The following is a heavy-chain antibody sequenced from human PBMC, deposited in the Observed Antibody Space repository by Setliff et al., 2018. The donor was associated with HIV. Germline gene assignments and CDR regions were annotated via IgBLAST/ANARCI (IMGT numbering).Heavy chain of an antibody. Sequence: PGGSLRLSCAASGFTFSSYAMHWVRQAPGKGLEWVAVISYDGSNKYYADSVKGRFIISRDNSRNTLYLQMTGLRADDTAVYYCATPPTFYYDDTGLGYFAYWGQGALVTVSS. D-gene: IGHD3-22*01. CDR1: GFTFSSYA. CDR3: ATPPTFYYDDTGLGYFAY. CDR2: ISYDGSNK. V-gene: IGHV3-30*04. J-gene: IGHJ4*02.